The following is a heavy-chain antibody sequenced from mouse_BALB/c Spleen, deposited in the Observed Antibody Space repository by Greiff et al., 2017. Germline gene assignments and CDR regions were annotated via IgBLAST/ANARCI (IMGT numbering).Heavy chain of an antibody. D-gene: IGHD2-4*01. V-gene: IGHV1-9*01. CDR2: ILPGSGST. CDR1: GYTFSSYW. CDR3: ASRMITTSWFAY. J-gene: IGHJ3*01. Sequence: QVQLQQSGAELMKPGASVKISCKATGYTFSSYWIEWVKQRPGHGLEWIGEILPGSGSTNYNEKFKGKATFTADTSSITAYMQLSSLTSEDSAVYYCASRMITTSWFAYWGQGTLVTVSA.